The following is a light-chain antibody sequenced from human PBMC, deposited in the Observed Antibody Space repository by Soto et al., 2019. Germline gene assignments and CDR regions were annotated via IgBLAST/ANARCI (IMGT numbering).Light chain of an antibody. CDR1: QSVSSYS. CDR2: GTS. V-gene: IGKV3-20*01. J-gene: IGKJ1*01. CDR3: QQYDSSPRT. Sequence: ENVLTQSPGTLSLSPGERATLSCRASQSVSSYSLAWYQQNPGPAPRLVMYGTSNRATGIPDRFSGSGSGTDFTLTISRLEPEDFAVYYCQQYDSSPRTFGQGTKVDI.